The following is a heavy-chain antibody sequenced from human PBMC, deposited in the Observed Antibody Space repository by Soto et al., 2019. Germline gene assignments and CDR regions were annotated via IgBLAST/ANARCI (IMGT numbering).Heavy chain of an antibody. CDR3: ARGAAVADGGWFDP. Sequence: SETLSLTCTVSGGSISSYYWSWIRQPPGKGLEWIGYIYYSGSTNYNPSLKSRVTISVDTSKNQFSLKLSSVTAADTAVYYCARGAAVADGGWFDPWGQGTLVTVPQ. CDR1: GGSISSYY. J-gene: IGHJ5*02. CDR2: IYYSGST. D-gene: IGHD6-19*01. V-gene: IGHV4-59*01.